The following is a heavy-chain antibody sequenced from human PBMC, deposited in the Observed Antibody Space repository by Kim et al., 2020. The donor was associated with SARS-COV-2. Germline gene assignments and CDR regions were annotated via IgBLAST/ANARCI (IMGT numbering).Heavy chain of an antibody. CDR3: ARDRTAFDY. D-gene: IGHD1-1*01. CDR1: GLTFSTTD. CDR2: ISRSGSAI. V-gene: IGHV3-48*02. Sequence: GGSLRLSCAVSGLTFSTTDMHWVRQAPGKGLEWIAYISRSGSAIVYADSVKGRFTISRDEAKNSIFLQMNSLRDEDTAVYYCARDRTAFDYWGQGTLAT. J-gene: IGHJ4*02.